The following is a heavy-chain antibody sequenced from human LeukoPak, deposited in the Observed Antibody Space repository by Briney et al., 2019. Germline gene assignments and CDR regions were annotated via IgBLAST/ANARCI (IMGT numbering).Heavy chain of an antibody. CDR3: ARALRYSYGAA. CDR1: GGSFSGYY. V-gene: IGHV4-34*01. J-gene: IGHJ5*02. CDR2: INHSGST. D-gene: IGHD5-18*01. Sequence: SETLSPTCAVYGGSFSGYYWSWIRQPPGKGLEWIGEINHSGSTNYNPSLKSRVTISVDTSKNQFSLKLSSVTAADTAVYYCARALRYSYGAAWGQGTLVTVSS.